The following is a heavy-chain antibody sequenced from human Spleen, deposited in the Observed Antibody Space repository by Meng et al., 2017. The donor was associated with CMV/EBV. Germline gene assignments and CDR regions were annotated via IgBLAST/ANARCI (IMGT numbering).Heavy chain of an antibody. D-gene: IGHD2-2*01. J-gene: IGHJ3*02. CDR1: GYTFTAHY. CDR3: ARGVVPADDAFDI. CDR2: INPNSGGT. V-gene: IGHV1-2*02. Sequence: ASVKVSCKASGYTFTAHYFHWVRQAPGQGLEWMGWINPNSGGTDYAQKFQGRVTMTRNTSISTAYMELSSLRSEDTAVYYCARGVVPADDAFDIWGQGTMVTVSS.